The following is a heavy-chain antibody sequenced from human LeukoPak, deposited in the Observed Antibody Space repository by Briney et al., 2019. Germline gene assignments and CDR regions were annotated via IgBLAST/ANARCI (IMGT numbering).Heavy chain of an antibody. CDR2: ITGSGGGS. D-gene: IGHD1-26*01. CDR3: AKNLLGSAAFSWCFDL. J-gene: IGHJ2*01. V-gene: IGHV3-23*01. Sequence: GGSLRLSCAGSGFTFSDYGMSWVRQAPGKGLEWVSSITGSGGGSTYVDSVRGRFTSSRDNSKNTLYLQMNSLRAEDTAVYYCAKNLLGSAAFSWCFDLWGRGTLVTVSS. CDR1: GFTFSDYG.